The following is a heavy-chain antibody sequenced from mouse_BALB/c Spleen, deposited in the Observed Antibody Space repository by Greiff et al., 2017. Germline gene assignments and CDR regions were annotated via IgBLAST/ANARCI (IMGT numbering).Heavy chain of an antibody. CDR1: GYSITSDYA. CDR3: ASQFITTAWYFDV. D-gene: IGHD1-1*01. V-gene: IGHV3-2*02. J-gene: IGHJ1*01. CDR2: ISYSGST. Sequence: VQLKESGPGLVKPSQSLSLTCTVTGYSITSDYAWNWIRQFPGNKLEWMGYISYSGSTSYNPSLKSRISITRDTSKNQFFLQLNSVTTEDTATYYCASQFITTAWYFDVWGAGTTVTVSS.